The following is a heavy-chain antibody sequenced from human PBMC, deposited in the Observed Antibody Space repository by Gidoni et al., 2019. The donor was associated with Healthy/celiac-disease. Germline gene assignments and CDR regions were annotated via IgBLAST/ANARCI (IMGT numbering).Heavy chain of an antibody. D-gene: IGHD3-22*01. CDR2: IYHSGST. V-gene: IGHV4-30-2*01. J-gene: IGHJ4*02. Sequence: QLQLQESGSGLVKPSQTLSLTCAVSGGPISSGGYSWSWIRQPPGKGLEWIGYIYHSGSTYYNPSLKSRVTISVDRSKNQFSLKLSSVTAADTAVYYCARVSYDSSGYSFDYWGQGTLVTVSS. CDR3: ARVSYDSSGYSFDY. CDR1: GGPISSGGYS.